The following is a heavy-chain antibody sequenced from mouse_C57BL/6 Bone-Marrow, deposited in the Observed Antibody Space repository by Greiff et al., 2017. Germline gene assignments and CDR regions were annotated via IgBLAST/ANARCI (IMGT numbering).Heavy chain of an antibody. Sequence: EVKLVESGGDLVKPGGSLKLSCAASGFTFSSYGMSWVRQTPDKRLAWVATISSGGNYPYYPDSVKGRFTISTDNAKNTLYLQMSSLKSEDTAMYYCADGYPWFAYWGQGTLVTVSA. CDR1: GFTFSSYG. V-gene: IGHV5-6*01. CDR2: ISSGGNYP. J-gene: IGHJ3*01. D-gene: IGHD2-3*01. CDR3: ADGYPWFAY.